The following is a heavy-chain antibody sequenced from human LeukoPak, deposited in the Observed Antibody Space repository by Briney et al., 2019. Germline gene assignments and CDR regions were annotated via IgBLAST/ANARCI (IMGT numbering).Heavy chain of an antibody. Sequence: PGGSLRLSCAASGFTFDDYAMHWVRQAPGKGLEWVSGISWNSGSIGYADSVKGRFTISRDNAKNSLYLQMNSLRAEDTAVYYCARPLYGDYVSGAFDIWGQGTMVTVSS. D-gene: IGHD4-17*01. V-gene: IGHV3-9*01. J-gene: IGHJ3*02. CDR1: GFTFDDYA. CDR2: ISWNSGSI. CDR3: ARPLYGDYVSGAFDI.